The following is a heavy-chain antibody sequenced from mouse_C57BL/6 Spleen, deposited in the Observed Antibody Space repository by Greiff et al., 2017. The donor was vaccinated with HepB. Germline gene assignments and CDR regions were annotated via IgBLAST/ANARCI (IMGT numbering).Heavy chain of an antibody. CDR3: ARGGYGYFDY. V-gene: IGHV1-82*01. CDR2: IYPGDGDT. Sequence: VQLQQSGPELVKPGASVKISCKASGYAFSSSWMNWVKQRPGKGLEWIGRIYPGDGDTNYNGKFKGKATLTADKSSSTAYKQLSSLTSEDSAVYFCARGGYGYFDYWGQGTTLTVSS. J-gene: IGHJ2*01. D-gene: IGHD1-1*02. CDR1: GYAFSSSW.